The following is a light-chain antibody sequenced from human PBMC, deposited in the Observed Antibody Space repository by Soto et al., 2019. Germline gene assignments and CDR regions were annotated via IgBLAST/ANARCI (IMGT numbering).Light chain of an antibody. J-gene: IGLJ2*01. CDR1: SSDVGAYDY. V-gene: IGLV2-8*01. CDR2: EIN. CDR3: QAWDSSTVV. Sequence: QSALTQPPSASGSPGQSVTISCTGTSSDVGAYDYVSWYQQHPGKAPKLMIYEINKRPSGIPERFSGSNSGNTATLTISGTQAMDEADYYCQAWDSSTVVFGGGTKLTVL.